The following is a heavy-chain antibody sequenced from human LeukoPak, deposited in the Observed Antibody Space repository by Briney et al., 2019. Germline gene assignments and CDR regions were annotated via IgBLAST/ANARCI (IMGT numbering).Heavy chain of an antibody. CDR1: GDSISSSIFT. Sequence: SQTLSLTCAISGDSISSSIFTGNWIRQSPSRGLEWLGRTYYMSNWYNDYAVSVTSRLIINPDTSKNQSSLTLNFLTHEDTAVYSSARADMIRPRPFDAFAICGQGQMATVSS. V-gene: IGHV6-1*01. D-gene: IGHD3-10*01. CDR2: TYYMSNWYN. CDR3: ARADMIRPRPFDAFAI. J-gene: IGHJ3*02.